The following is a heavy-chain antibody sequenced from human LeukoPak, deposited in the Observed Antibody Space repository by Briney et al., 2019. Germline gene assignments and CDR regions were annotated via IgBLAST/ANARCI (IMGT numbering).Heavy chain of an antibody. Sequence: ASVKVSCEASGYTFTSYYMHWVRQAPGQGLEWMGLINHTGGSTSYAQKFQGRVTMTRDTSTSTVYMELSSLRPEDTAVYYCARASGSSFLDYWGQGTLVTVSS. CDR2: INHTGGST. CDR3: ARASGSSFLDY. V-gene: IGHV1-46*01. CDR1: GYTFTSYY. J-gene: IGHJ4*02. D-gene: IGHD3-10*01.